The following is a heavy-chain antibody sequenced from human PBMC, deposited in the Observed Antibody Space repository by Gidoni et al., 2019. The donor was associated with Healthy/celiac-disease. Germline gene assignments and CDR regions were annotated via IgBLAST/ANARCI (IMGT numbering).Heavy chain of an antibody. CDR3: ARLVVIASAGNRGFGHGLARRFDY. CDR2: IYYSGST. CDR1: GGSISSYY. J-gene: IGHJ4*02. V-gene: IGHV4-59*08. D-gene: IGHD5-12*01. Sequence: QVQLQESGPGLVKPSETLSLTCTVSGGSISSYYWSWIRQPPGQGLEWIGYIYYSGSTNYNPSLQCPVAISVVTSKNQFSLKLSSVTAAVTAVYSCARLVVIASAGNRGFGHGLARRFDYWGQGSLVTVSS.